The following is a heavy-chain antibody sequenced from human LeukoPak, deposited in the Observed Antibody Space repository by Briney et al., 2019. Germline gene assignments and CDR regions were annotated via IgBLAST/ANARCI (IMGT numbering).Heavy chain of an antibody. J-gene: IGHJ3*02. Sequence: ASVEVSCKASGGTFSSYAISWVRQAPGQGLEWMGGIIPIFGTANYAQKFQGRVTITADESTSTAYMELSSLRSEDTAVYYCATYIAVALYDAFDIWGQGTMVTVSS. CDR1: GGTFSSYA. D-gene: IGHD6-19*01. V-gene: IGHV1-69*13. CDR2: IIPIFGTA. CDR3: ATYIAVALYDAFDI.